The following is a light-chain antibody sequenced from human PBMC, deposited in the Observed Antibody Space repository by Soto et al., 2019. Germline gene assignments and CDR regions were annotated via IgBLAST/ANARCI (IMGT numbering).Light chain of an antibody. Sequence: QSVLTQPASVSGSPGQSITISCTGTSSDVGGYNYVSWYQQHPGKAPKLMIYEVSNRPSGVSNRFSGSKSGNTASLTISGLQAEDEADYYCSSYTSNSTLYVVGTGTKLTVL. V-gene: IGLV2-14*01. CDR3: SSYTSNSTLYV. CDR1: SSDVGGYNY. J-gene: IGLJ1*01. CDR2: EVS.